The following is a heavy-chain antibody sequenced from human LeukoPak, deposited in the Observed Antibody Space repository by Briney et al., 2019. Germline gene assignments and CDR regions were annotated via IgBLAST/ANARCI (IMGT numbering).Heavy chain of an antibody. CDR3: ARQSRRYDSSGYYYFDY. CDR2: INPSGGST. CDR1: GYTFTSYY. V-gene: IGHV1-46*01. J-gene: IGHJ4*02. Sequence: ASVKVSCKASGYTFTSYYMHWVRQAPGQGLEWMGIINPSGGSTSYAQKLQGRVTMTTDTSTSTAYMELRSLRSDDTAVYYCARQSRRYDSSGYYYFDYWGQGTLVTVSS. D-gene: IGHD3-22*01.